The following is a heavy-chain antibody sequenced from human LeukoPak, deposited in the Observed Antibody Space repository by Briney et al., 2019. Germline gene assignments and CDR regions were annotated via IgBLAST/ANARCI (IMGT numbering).Heavy chain of an antibody. D-gene: IGHD1-26*01. CDR3: ARGIVGATGGGFDY. J-gene: IGHJ4*02. Sequence: PGGSLRLSCAASGFSFSTYSMNWVRQAPGKGPEWVSSISSSSGDIYYGDSVKGRFTISRDNAKNSLYLQMNSLRAEDTAVYYCARGIVGATGGGFDYWGQGTLVTVSS. CDR2: ISSSSGDI. CDR1: GFSFSTYS. V-gene: IGHV3-21*01.